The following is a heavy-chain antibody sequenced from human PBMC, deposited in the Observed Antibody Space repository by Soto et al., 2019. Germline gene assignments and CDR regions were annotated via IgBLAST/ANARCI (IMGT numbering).Heavy chain of an antibody. CDR1: GFTFSSFP. J-gene: IGHJ4*02. Sequence: GGSLRLSXAASGFTFSSFPMHWVRQAPGKGLERVALISYDGSNKYYADSVKGRFTISRDNSKNTLYLQMNSLRAEDTALYYCAREGGVSGWYWGGDYWGQGTPVTVS. V-gene: IGHV3-30-3*01. CDR2: ISYDGSNK. D-gene: IGHD6-19*01. CDR3: AREGGVSGWYWGGDY.